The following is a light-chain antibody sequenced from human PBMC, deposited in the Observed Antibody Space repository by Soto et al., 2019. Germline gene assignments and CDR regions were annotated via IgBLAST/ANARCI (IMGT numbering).Light chain of an antibody. V-gene: IGLV2-14*02. CDR3: SSYTTSGTQV. J-gene: IGLJ3*02. Sequence: QSALTQPASVSGSPGQSITISCTGTSSDVGSYNLVSWYQHHPGKAPKLMIYEDTNRPSGVSNRFSGSKSGNTASLTISGLQAEDEADYYCSSYTTSGTQVFGGGTQLTVL. CDR1: SSDVGSYNL. CDR2: EDT.